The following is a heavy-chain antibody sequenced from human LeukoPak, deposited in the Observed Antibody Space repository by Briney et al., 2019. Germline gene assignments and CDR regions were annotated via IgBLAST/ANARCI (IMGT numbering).Heavy chain of an antibody. CDR3: ARDGERSGWINWFDP. CDR2: IYTSGST. V-gene: IGHV4-4*07. D-gene: IGHD6-19*01. Sequence: SETLSPTCTVSGGSISSYYWSWIRQPAGKGLEWIGRIYTSGSTNYNPSLKSRVTMSVDTSKNQFSLKLSSVTAADTAVYYCARDGERSGWINWFDPWGQGTLVTVSS. CDR1: GGSISSYY. J-gene: IGHJ5*02.